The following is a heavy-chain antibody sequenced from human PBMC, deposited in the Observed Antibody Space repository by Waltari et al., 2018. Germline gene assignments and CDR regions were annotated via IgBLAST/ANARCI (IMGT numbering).Heavy chain of an antibody. CDR2: IYPDDSDT. CDR3: VRQRVGASGGNYYFYYLDV. Sequence: EVQLVQSGAEVKKPGESLKISCKGSGFSFSGYWIAWVRQMPGKGLEWMGIIYPDDSDTRYSPSFQGQVTISADKSINTAYLQWNNLRASDTAMYYCVRQRVGASGGNYYFYYLDVWGKGTTVTISS. J-gene: IGHJ6*03. V-gene: IGHV5-51*01. CDR1: GFSFSGYW. D-gene: IGHD1-26*01.